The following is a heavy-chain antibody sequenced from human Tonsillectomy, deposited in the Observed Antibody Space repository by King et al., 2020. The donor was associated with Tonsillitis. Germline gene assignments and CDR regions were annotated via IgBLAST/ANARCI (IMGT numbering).Heavy chain of an antibody. CDR3: AGHREQWLGPIGY. D-gene: IGHD6-19*01. CDR1: GYSFSSYW. CDR2: IHPGDSDT. J-gene: IGHJ4*02. V-gene: IGHV5-51*01. Sequence: VQLVESGAEVKKPGESLKISCKGSGYSFSSYWIDWVRQMPGKGLEWMGTIHPGDSDTRYSPSFQGQVTISADKSINTAYLQWSSPKASYTAIYYCAGHREQWLGPIGYWGQGTLVTVSS.